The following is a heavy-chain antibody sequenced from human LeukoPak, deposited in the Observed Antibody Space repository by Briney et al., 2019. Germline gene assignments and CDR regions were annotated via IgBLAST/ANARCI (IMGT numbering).Heavy chain of an antibody. Sequence: PSETLSLTCTVSGGSISSYYWSWIRQPPGKGLEWIGYIYYSGSTNYNPSLKSRVTISVDTSKNQFSLKLSSVTAADTAVYYCARGAGIAVADTWGYWGQGTLVTVSS. CDR3: ARGAGIAVADTWGY. CDR1: GGSISSYY. D-gene: IGHD6-19*01. CDR2: IYYSGST. V-gene: IGHV4-59*01. J-gene: IGHJ4*02.